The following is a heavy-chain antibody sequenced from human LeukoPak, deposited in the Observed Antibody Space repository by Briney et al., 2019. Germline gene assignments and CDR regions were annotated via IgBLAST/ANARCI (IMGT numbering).Heavy chain of an antibody. Sequence: PGGSLRLSCAASGFTFSSYAMHWVRQAPGKGLEWVAVISYDGSNKYYADSVKGRFTISRDNSKNTLYLQMNSLRAEDTAVYYCARDAAGITLWYYYYMDVWGKGTTVTVSS. D-gene: IGHD5-24*01. CDR3: ARDAAGITLWYYYYMDV. CDR1: GFTFSSYA. V-gene: IGHV3-30*04. J-gene: IGHJ6*03. CDR2: ISYDGSNK.